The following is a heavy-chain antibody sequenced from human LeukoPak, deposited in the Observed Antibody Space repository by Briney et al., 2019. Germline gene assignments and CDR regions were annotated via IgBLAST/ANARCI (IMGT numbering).Heavy chain of an antibody. J-gene: IGHJ4*02. CDR1: GGSISSHY. CDR3: ARVASGSPFDY. Sequence: SETLSLTCTVSGGSISSHYWSWIRQPPGKGLEWIGYIYYSGSTNYNPSLKSRVTISVDTSKNQFSLKLSSVTAADTAVYYCARVASGSPFDYWGQGTLVTVSS. CDR2: IYYSGST. V-gene: IGHV4-59*11. D-gene: IGHD1-26*01.